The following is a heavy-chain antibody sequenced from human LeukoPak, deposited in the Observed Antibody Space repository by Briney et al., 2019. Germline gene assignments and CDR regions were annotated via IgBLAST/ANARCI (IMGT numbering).Heavy chain of an antibody. CDR2: IYYSGST. CDR1: GGSISSGGYY. D-gene: IGHD4-17*01. J-gene: IGHJ2*01. Sequence: SETLSLTCTVSGGSISSGGYYWSWIRQHPGKGLEWIGYIYYSGSTYYNPSLKSRVTISVDTSKNQFSLKLSSVTAADTAVYYCARDRPKHGDPWYFDLWGRGTLVTVSS. CDR3: ARDRPKHGDPWYFDL. V-gene: IGHV4-31*03.